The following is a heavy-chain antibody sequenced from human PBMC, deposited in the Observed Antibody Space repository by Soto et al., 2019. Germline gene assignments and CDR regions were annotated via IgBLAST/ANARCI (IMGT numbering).Heavy chain of an antibody. CDR3: ARELMMATPIWAFGY. Sequence: SVKVSCKASGYTFTSYYMHWVRQAPGQGLEWMGIINPSGGSTSYAQKFQGRVTMTRDTSTSPVYMELSSLRSEDTAVYYCARELMMATPIWAFGYWCQGPLVT. D-gene: IGHD5-12*01. V-gene: IGHV1-46*01. J-gene: IGHJ4*02. CDR1: GYTFTSYY. CDR2: INPSGGST.